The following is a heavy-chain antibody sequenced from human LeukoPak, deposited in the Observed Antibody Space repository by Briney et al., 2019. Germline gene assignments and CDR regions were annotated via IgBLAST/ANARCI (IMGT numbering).Heavy chain of an antibody. V-gene: IGHV3-20*04. D-gene: IGHD3-22*01. Sequence: GSLRLSCAASGFTFDDYGMSWVRQAPGKGLEWVSGINWNGGSTGYADSVKGRFTISRDNAKNSLYLQMNSLRAEDTALYYCARDSGYYDSSGLGAFDIWGQGTMVTVSS. CDR2: INWNGGST. J-gene: IGHJ3*02. CDR3: ARDSGYYDSSGLGAFDI. CDR1: GFTFDDYG.